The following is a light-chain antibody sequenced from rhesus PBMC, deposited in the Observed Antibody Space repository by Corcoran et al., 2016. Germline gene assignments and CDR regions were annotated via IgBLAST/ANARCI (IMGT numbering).Light chain of an antibody. Sequence: DIQMTQAPSALTVSVGDRVTSSCRTSQKIYSNLAWYKQKPGKAPKLLIYESSSLQTGITSRFSGSGYWTDFTLTISRLQPEDSATYYCQHFYENPYTFGQGTKVEIK. J-gene: IGKJ2*01. CDR3: QHFYENPYT. V-gene: IGKV1-25*01. CDR2: ESS. CDR1: QKIYSN.